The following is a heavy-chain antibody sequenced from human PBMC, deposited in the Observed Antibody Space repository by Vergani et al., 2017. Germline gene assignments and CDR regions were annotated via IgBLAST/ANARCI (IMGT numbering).Heavy chain of an antibody. Sequence: QVRLVQSGAEVKKPGSSVKVSCRTSGGSLNNDAINWVRQTPGQGLEWIGRIIPMFGATKYARKFQGRITLTADESTGATYMEMSSLRFEDTAIYYCARGTGYNWNDTRKTQNGLDVWGQGTSLSVSS. V-gene: IGHV1-69*13. CDR1: GGSLNNDA. J-gene: IGHJ6*02. D-gene: IGHD1-20*01. CDR2: IIPMFGAT. CDR3: ARGTGYNWNDTRKTQNGLDV.